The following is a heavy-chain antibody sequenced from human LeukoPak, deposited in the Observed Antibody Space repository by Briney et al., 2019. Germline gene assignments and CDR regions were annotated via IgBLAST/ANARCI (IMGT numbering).Heavy chain of an antibody. CDR1: GYTFTSYG. J-gene: IGHJ5*02. CDR3: VRDKGSSSGWFGNWFDP. CDR2: ISAYNGNT. Sequence: ASVKVSCKAYGYTFTSYGISWVRQAPGQGLEWMGWISAYNGNTNYAQKLQGRVTMTTDTSTSTAYMELRSLRSDDTAVYYCVRDKGSSSGWFGNWFDPWGQGTLVTVSS. D-gene: IGHD6-6*01. V-gene: IGHV1-18*01.